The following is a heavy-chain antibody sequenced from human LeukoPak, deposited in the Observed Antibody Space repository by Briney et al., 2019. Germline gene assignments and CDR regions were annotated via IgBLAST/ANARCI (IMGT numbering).Heavy chain of an antibody. CDR3: ARAQRDPYYYYGMDV. Sequence: GGSLRLSCAASGFTFSSYAMHWVRQAPGKGLEWVAVISYDGSNKYYADSVKGRFTISRDNSKNTLYLQMNSLRAEDTAVYYCARAQRDPYYYYGMDVWGQGTTVTVSS. J-gene: IGHJ6*02. CDR2: ISYDGSNK. CDR1: GFTFSSYA. D-gene: IGHD5-24*01. V-gene: IGHV3-30-3*01.